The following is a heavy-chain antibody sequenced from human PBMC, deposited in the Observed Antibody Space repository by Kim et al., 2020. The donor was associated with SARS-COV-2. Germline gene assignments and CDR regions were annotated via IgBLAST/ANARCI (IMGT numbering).Heavy chain of an antibody. CDR1: GFTFSSYA. J-gene: IGHJ4*02. Sequence: GGSLRLSCAASGFTFSSYAMTWVRQAPGKGLELVSFISSTGSIIYYADSVEGRFTISRDNAKNSVSLQMNSLRDEDTAMYYCASRGYYIDFWGQGTLVTVSS. V-gene: IGHV3-48*02. D-gene: IGHD6-13*01. CDR2: ISSTGSII. CDR3: ASRGYYIDF.